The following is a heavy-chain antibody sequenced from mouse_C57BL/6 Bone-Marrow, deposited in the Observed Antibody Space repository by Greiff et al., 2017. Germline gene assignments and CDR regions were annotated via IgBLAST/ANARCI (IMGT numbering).Heavy chain of an antibody. CDR1: GFTFSSYA. CDR2: ISDGGSYT. D-gene: IGHD1-1*01. Sequence: EVKVVESGGGLVKPGGSLKLSCAASGFTFSSYAMSWVRQTPEKRLEWVATISDGGSYTYYPDNVKGRFTISRDNAKNNLYLQMSHLKSEDTAMYYCAREGPPTVVAFDDWGQGTTLTVSS. J-gene: IGHJ2*01. V-gene: IGHV5-4*01. CDR3: AREGPPTVVAFDD.